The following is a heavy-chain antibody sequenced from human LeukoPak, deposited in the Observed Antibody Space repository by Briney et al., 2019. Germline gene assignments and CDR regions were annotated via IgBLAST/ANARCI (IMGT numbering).Heavy chain of an antibody. Sequence: GASVKVSCKASGGTFSSYAISWARQAPGQGLEWMGGIIPIFGTADYAQKFQGRVTITADESTSTAYMELSSLRSEDTAVYYCATLWFGELRNWFDPWGQGTLVTVSS. CDR1: GGTFSSYA. J-gene: IGHJ5*02. CDR3: ATLWFGELRNWFDP. D-gene: IGHD3-10*01. CDR2: IIPIFGTA. V-gene: IGHV1-69*13.